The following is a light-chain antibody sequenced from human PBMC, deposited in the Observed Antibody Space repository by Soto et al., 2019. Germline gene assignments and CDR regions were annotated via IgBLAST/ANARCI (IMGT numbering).Light chain of an antibody. Sequence: EIVMTQSPATLSVSPGERATLSCRASQSVYTTLAWYQQRPGQAPRLLIYSASTRATGIPARFSGSGSGTEFTLTISSLQSEDFAVYYCRQYNKWPLTFGGGTTVEIK. J-gene: IGKJ4*01. CDR2: SAS. V-gene: IGKV3-15*01. CDR3: RQYNKWPLT. CDR1: QSVYTT.